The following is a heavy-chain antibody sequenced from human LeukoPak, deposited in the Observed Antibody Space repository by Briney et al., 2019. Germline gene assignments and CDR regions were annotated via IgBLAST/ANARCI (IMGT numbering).Heavy chain of an antibody. J-gene: IGHJ3*02. CDR1: GFTFSSYW. V-gene: IGHV3-7*04. CDR2: IKQDGSEK. CDR3: ARALVGATTGTFDI. D-gene: IGHD1-26*01. Sequence: GGSLRLSCAASGFTFSSYWMSWVRQAPGKGLEWVANIKQDGSEKYYVDSVKGRFTISRDNAKNSLYLQMNSLRAEDTAVYYCARALVGATTGTFDIWGQGTMVTVSS.